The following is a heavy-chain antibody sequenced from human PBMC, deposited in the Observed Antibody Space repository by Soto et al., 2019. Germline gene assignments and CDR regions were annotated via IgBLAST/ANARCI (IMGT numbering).Heavy chain of an antibody. Sequence: PSETLSLTCTVSGGSISRYYWSWIRQPPGKGLEWIGYIYYSGSTNYNPSLKSRVTISVDTSKNQFSLKLSSVTAADTAVYYCARDYGDYSVSGFDFWGQGTLVTVSS. CDR2: IYYSGST. V-gene: IGHV4-59*01. D-gene: IGHD4-17*01. CDR3: ARDYGDYSVSGFDF. J-gene: IGHJ4*02. CDR1: GGSISRYY.